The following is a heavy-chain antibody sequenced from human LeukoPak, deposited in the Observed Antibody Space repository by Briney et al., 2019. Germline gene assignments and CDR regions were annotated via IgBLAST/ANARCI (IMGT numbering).Heavy chain of an antibody. Sequence: GGSLRLSCTASGFTFGDYGMSWSRQAPGKGLEWVGFIRSEAHDTTPQYGASVQGRFTISKDDSRRIAFLQMSSLKTEDTAVYYCSRAAGYDFILEYWGQGTLVTVSS. J-gene: IGHJ4*02. V-gene: IGHV3-49*03. D-gene: IGHD5-12*01. CDR1: GFTFGDYG. CDR2: IRSEAHDTTP. CDR3: SRAAGYDFILEY.